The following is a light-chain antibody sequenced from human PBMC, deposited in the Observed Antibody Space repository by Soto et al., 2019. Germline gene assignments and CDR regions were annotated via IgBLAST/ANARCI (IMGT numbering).Light chain of an antibody. CDR1: SGDVGNYDL. Sequence: QSALTQPAFVSGSPGQSITISCSGSSGDVGNYDLVSWYQQIPGKAPQLMIFEVSRRPSRVSDRFSGSKSGNTASLTISGLQAEDEGDFYCCSYAGNGAWVFGGGTKVTVL. CDR2: EVS. V-gene: IGLV2-23*02. CDR3: CSYAGNGAWV. J-gene: IGLJ3*02.